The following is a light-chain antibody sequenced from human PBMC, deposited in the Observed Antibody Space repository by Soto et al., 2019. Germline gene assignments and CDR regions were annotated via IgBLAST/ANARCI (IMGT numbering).Light chain of an antibody. CDR2: EVS. CDR3: ISYTGSTNYV. Sequence: QSALTQPASVSGSPGQSITISCTGTSSDVGAYNHVAWYQQHPGKAPKFMIYEVSNRPSGVSNRFSGSKSGNTASLTISGLQAEDEADYYCISYTGSTNYVFGTGTKLTVL. CDR1: SSDVGAYNH. V-gene: IGLV2-14*01. J-gene: IGLJ1*01.